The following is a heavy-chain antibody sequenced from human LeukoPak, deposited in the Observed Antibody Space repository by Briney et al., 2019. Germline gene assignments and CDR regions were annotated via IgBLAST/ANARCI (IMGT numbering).Heavy chain of an antibody. CDR3: AREGAYGDSYDY. J-gene: IGHJ4*02. CDR1: GFTFATYW. D-gene: IGHD4-17*01. Sequence: GGSLRLSCAASGFTFATYWMTWVRQAPGKGLEWVANIKQDGSEKYYVDSVKGRFTISRDNAKNSLYLQMNSLRAEDTAVYYCAREGAYGDSYDYWGQGTLVTVSS. CDR2: IKQDGSEK. V-gene: IGHV3-7*04.